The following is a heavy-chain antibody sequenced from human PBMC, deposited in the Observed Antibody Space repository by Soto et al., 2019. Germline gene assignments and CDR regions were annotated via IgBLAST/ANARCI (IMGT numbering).Heavy chain of an antibody. J-gene: IGHJ6*02. Sequence: ITLKESGPTLVKPTQTLTLTCTFSGFSLNTGGVGVGWVRQPRGKAMEWLALIYWDDDERYRPSLRSRLNITKDTITNQVVLTMTNMAPEDTATYYCVRNWRYYGGDYYYGMDAWGPGTTVTVSS. CDR2: IYWDDDE. CDR3: VRNWRYYGGDYYYGMDA. V-gene: IGHV2-5*02. CDR1: GFSLNTGGVG. D-gene: IGHD3-10*01.